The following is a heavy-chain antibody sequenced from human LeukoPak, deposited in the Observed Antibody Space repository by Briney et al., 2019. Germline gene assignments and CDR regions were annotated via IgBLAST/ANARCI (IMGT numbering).Heavy chain of an antibody. CDR2: IYYSGST. D-gene: IGHD5-18*01. V-gene: IGHV4-30-4*01. CDR1: GGSISSGDYY. Sequence: SQTLSLTCTVSGGSISSGDYYWSWIRQPPGKGLEWIGYIYYSGSTYYNPSLKSRVTISVDTSKNQFSLKLNSVTAADTAVYYCARGSAMITKALFLDYWGQGTLVTVSS. CDR3: ARGSAMITKALFLDY. J-gene: IGHJ4*02.